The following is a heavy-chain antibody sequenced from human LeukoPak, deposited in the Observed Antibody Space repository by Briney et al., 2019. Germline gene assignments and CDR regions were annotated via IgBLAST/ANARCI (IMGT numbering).Heavy chain of an antibody. D-gene: IGHD4-17*01. CDR3: ARDLVTVTKGFDI. V-gene: IGHV4-59*11. Sequence: SETLSLTCAVSEDSFSSLCRTWIRQPPGKGLEWIGYISYIGSTNYNPSLKSRVTISIDTSKNQFSLKLSSVTAADTAVYYCARDLVTVTKGFDIWGQGTMVSVSS. CDR2: ISYIGST. J-gene: IGHJ3*02. CDR1: EDSFSSLC.